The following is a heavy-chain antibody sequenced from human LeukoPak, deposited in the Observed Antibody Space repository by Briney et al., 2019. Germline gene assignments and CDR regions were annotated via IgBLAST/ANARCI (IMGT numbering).Heavy chain of an antibody. CDR2: ISGGGDST. V-gene: IGHV3-23*01. Sequence: GGSLRLSCAASGFTFSSYAMTWVRQAPGKGLVWVSSISGGGDSTYYADSVKGRFTISRDNAKNSLYLQMNSLRAEDTAVYYCARGRRPDAFDSWGQGTRVTVSS. J-gene: IGHJ3*02. CDR3: ARGRRPDAFDS. CDR1: GFTFSSYA.